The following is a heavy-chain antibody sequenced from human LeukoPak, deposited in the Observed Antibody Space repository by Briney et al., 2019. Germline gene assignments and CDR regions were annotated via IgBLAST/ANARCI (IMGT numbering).Heavy chain of an antibody. V-gene: IGHV4-59*01. J-gene: IGHJ5*02. Sequence: SETLSLTCAVYGGSFSGYYWSWIRQPPGKGLEWIGYIYYSGSTNYNPSLKSRVTISIDTSKSQFSLKVSSVTAADTAVYYCARHGTTGTNLNWFDPWGQGTLVTVSS. CDR3: ARHGTTGTNLNWFDP. D-gene: IGHD1-1*01. CDR1: GGSFSGYY. CDR2: IYYSGST.